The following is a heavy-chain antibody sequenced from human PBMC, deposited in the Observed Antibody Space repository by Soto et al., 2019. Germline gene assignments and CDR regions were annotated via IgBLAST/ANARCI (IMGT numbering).Heavy chain of an antibody. CDR3: ARGRIVVVPAARRIHNWFDP. D-gene: IGHD2-2*01. CDR2: INHSGST. J-gene: IGHJ5*02. CDR1: GGSFSGYY. V-gene: IGHV4-34*01. Sequence: SETLSLTCAVYGGSFSGYYWSWIRQPPGKGLEWIGEINHSGSTNYNPSLKSRVTISVDTSKNQFSLKLSSVTAADTAVYYCARGRIVVVPAARRIHNWFDPWGQGTLVTVSS.